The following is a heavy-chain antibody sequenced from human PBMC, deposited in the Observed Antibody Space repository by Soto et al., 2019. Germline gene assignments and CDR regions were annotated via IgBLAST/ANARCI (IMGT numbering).Heavy chain of an antibody. CDR2: ISAYNGNT. D-gene: IGHD3-10*01. V-gene: IGHV1-18*01. CDR3: ARAEGAIGYYGSGSLAFY. Sequence: QVQLVQSGAAVKKPGASVKVSCKASGYTFTSYGISWVRQAPGQGLEWMGWISAYNGNTNYAQKLQGRVTMTTDTSTSTAYMELRSLRSDDTAVYYCARAEGAIGYYGSGSLAFYWGQGTLVTVSS. CDR1: GYTFTSYG. J-gene: IGHJ4*02.